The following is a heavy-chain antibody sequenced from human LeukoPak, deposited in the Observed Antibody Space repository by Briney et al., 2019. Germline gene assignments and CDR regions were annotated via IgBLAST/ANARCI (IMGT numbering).Heavy chain of an antibody. CDR3: ARGLGYGYGPVDY. V-gene: IGHV4-34*01. J-gene: IGHJ4*02. Sequence: SETLSLTCAVYGGSFSGYYWSWIRQPPGKGLEWIGEINHSGSTNYNPSLKSRVTISVDTSKNQFSLKLSSVTAADTAVYYCARGLGYGYGPVDYWGQGTLVTVSS. CDR1: GGSFSGYY. CDR2: INHSGST. D-gene: IGHD5-18*01.